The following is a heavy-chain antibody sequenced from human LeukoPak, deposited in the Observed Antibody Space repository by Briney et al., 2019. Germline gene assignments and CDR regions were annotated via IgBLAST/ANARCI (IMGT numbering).Heavy chain of an antibody. J-gene: IGHJ6*02. CDR1: GGTFSSYA. D-gene: IGHD3-22*01. V-gene: IGHV1-69*13. Sequence: ASVKASCKASGGTFSSYAISWVRQAPGQGLEWMGGIIPIFGTANYAQKFQGRVTITADESTSTAYMELSSLRSEDTAVYYCARGGDYYDRSGYPDPYYFYGMNVWGQGTTVTVSS. CDR2: IIPIFGTA. CDR3: ARGGDYYDRSGYPDPYYFYGMNV.